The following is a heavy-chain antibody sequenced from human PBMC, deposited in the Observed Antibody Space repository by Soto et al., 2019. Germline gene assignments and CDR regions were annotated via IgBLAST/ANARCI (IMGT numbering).Heavy chain of an antibody. J-gene: IGHJ4*02. CDR3: VSPLVKELLTF. V-gene: IGHV3-48*01. D-gene: IGHD1-7*01. CDR1: GFTFSNYG. CDR2: ITSSSATI. Sequence: EVQLVESGGGLVQPGGSLRLSCAASGFTFSNYGMNWVRQAPGKGLEWVSHITSSSATIYYADSAKVRFTIARDNAKRSLYLKMISLRAEDTAVYYCVSPLVKELLTFWGQGTLVTVSS.